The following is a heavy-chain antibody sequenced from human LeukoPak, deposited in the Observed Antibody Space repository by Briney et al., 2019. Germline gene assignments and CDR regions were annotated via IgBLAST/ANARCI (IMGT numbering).Heavy chain of an antibody. Sequence: GGSLRLSCAASGFTFSSYSMNWVRQAPGKGLEWVSSISRSSSYIYYADSVKGRFTISRDNAKNSLYLQMNSLRAEDTAVYYCAIGRYCSSTSCYAPNWFDPWGQGTLVTVSS. V-gene: IGHV3-21*01. CDR2: ISRSSSYI. J-gene: IGHJ5*02. CDR3: AIGRYCSSTSCYAPNWFDP. D-gene: IGHD2-2*01. CDR1: GFTFSSYS.